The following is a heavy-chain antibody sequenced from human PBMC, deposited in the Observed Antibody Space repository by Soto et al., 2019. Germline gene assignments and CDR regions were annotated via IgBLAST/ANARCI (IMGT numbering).Heavy chain of an antibody. V-gene: IGHV4-59*01. CDR2: AYYSGST. CDR3: ARDRSTYGGGGTGEVKENWFDP. J-gene: IGHJ5*02. D-gene: IGHD2-8*01. Sequence: PSETLSLTCAVYGGSFSGYYWSWIRQPPGKGLEWIGYAYYSGSTDYNPSLKSRVTMSVDTSKNQVSLKLNSVTTADTAVYYCARDRSTYGGGGTGEVKENWFDPWGPGTLVTVSS. CDR1: GGSFSGYY.